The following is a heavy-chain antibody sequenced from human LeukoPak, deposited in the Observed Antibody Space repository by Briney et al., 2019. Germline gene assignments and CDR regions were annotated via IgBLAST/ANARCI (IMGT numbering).Heavy chain of an antibody. CDR3: ARRIGYYDSSGYSLDAFDI. Sequence: GESLQISCKGSGYSFTSYWIGWVRPMPGKGLEWMGIIYPGDSDTRYSPSFQGQVTISADKSISTAYLQWSSLKASDTAMCYCARRIGYYDSSGYSLDAFDIWGQGTMVTVSS. D-gene: IGHD3-22*01. J-gene: IGHJ3*02. CDR1: GYSFTSYW. CDR2: IYPGDSDT. V-gene: IGHV5-51*01.